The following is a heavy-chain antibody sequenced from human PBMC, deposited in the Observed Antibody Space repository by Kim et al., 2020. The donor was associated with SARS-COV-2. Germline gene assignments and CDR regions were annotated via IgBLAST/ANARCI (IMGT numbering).Heavy chain of an antibody. J-gene: IGHJ5*01. V-gene: IGHV1-2*06. CDR3: ATTVLTRGYSTGIDS. D-gene: IGHD6-25*01. CDR1: GYTLTGYY. CDR2: INANSGGT. Sequence: ASVKVSCKASGYTLTGYYTHWVRQAPGQGLEWMGRINANSGGTTYAQKFQGRVTMTRDTSISTANMELTRLSSDDTALYYCATTVLTRGYSTGIDSWG.